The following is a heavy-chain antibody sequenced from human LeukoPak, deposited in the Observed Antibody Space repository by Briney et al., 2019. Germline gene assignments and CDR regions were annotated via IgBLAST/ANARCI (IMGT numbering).Heavy chain of an antibody. CDR1: GGSISSYY. D-gene: IGHD2-2*01. CDR3: AREIYCSSTSCYLRGSHYYYYMDV. J-gene: IGHJ6*03. Sequence: PSETLSLTCTVSGGSISSYYWSWIRQPAGKGLEWIGRIYTSGSTNYNPSLKSRVTMSVDTSKNQFSLKLSSVTAADTAVYYCAREIYCSSTSCYLRGSHYYYYMDVWGKGTTVTVSS. CDR2: IYTSGST. V-gene: IGHV4-4*07.